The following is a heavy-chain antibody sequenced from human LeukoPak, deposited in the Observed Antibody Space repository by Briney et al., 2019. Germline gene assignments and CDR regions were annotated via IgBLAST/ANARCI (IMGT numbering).Heavy chain of an antibody. V-gene: IGHV3-23*01. D-gene: IGHD4-17*01. CDR1: EFDFSSHA. J-gene: IGHJ4*02. Sequence: GGSLRLSCAASEFDFSSHAMTWVRQAPGKGLEWVSAISISGSKTYYADSVKGRFTIPRDNSKNTLYLQMNSLRAEDTAVYYCANEIRPNDYWGQGTQVTVSS. CDR2: ISISGSKT. CDR3: ANEIRPNDY.